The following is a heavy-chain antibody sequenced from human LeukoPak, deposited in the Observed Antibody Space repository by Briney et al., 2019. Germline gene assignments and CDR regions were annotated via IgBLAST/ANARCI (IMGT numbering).Heavy chain of an antibody. Sequence: SETLSLTCTVSGGSISSYYWSWIRQPPGKGLEWIGYIYYSGSTNYNPSLKSRVTISVLTSKNQFSLKLSSATAANTAVYYCAREVAHFDYWGQGTLVTVSS. D-gene: IGHD2-15*01. V-gene: IGHV4-59*12. CDR2: IYYSGST. J-gene: IGHJ4*02. CDR3: AREVAHFDY. CDR1: GGSISSYY.